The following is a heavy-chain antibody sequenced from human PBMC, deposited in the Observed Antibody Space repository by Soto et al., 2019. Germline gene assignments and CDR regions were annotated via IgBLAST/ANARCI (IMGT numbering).Heavy chain of an antibody. Sequence: GESLKISCKGAGYSFAGYWITWGRQMPGTGLEWMGRIDPSDSQTYYSPSFRGHVTITAAKSITTVFLQWSSLRASDTAMYYCARQIYDSDSGPNFQYYFDSWGQGTLVTVSS. CDR2: IDPSDSQT. V-gene: IGHV5-10-1*01. CDR3: ARQIYDSDSGPNFQYYFDS. CDR1: GYSFAGYW. D-gene: IGHD3-22*01. J-gene: IGHJ4*02.